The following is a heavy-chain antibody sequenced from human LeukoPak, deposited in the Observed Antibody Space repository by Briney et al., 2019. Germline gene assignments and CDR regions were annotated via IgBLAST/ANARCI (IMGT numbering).Heavy chain of an antibody. CDR1: GGTFSSYA. CDR3: AREVVVVITNISDYYGMDV. Sequence: ASVKVSCKASGGTFSSYAISWVRQAPGQGLEWMGGIIPILNTAKYAQKFRDRVTITADESTRTAYMELSSLRSDDTALYYCAREVVVVITNISDYYGMDVWSQGTTVTVSS. V-gene: IGHV1-69*13. J-gene: IGHJ6*02. CDR2: IIPILNTA. D-gene: IGHD3-22*01.